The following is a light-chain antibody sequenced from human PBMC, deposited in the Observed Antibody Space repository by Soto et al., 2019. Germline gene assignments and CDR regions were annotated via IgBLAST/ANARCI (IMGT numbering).Light chain of an antibody. CDR1: QGISSW. Sequence: DIQMTQSPPTLSAFVGDGVSITCRASQGISSWLAWYQQKPGKAPKLLIYDASSLQSGVPSRFSGSGSGTEFTLTISSLQPDDFATYYCQQYDAFPWTFGQGTKVEIK. CDR2: DAS. V-gene: IGKV1-5*01. J-gene: IGKJ1*01. CDR3: QQYDAFPWT.